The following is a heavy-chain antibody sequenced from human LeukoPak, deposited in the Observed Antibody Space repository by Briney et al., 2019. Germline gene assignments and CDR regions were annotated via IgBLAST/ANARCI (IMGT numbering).Heavy chain of an antibody. CDR1: GGTFSSYA. D-gene: IGHD1-1*01. J-gene: IGHJ4*02. Sequence: RASVKVSCKASGGTFSSYAISWVRQAPGQGLEWMGGIIPIFGTANYAQKFQGRVTITADESTSTAHMELSSLRSEDTAVYYCARAGKPGTTGTTGFDYWGQGTLVTVSS. CDR3: ARAGKPGTTGTTGFDY. CDR2: IIPIFGTA. V-gene: IGHV1-69*01.